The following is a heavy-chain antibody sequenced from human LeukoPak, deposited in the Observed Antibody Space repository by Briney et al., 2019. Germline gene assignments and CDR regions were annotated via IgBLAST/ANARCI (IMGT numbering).Heavy chain of an antibody. D-gene: IGHD2-21*01. V-gene: IGHV3-21*01. CDR3: ARGGKKGGSDSLHL. CDR1: GFTFSSYS. J-gene: IGHJ3*01. Sequence: PGGSLRLSCAAAGFTFSSYSMNWVRQPPGQGLGWVALFSRVGSYKYYADSVKGRFTISRDNAKSLVYLQLNSLRAGDTALYYCARGGKKGGSDSLHLWGPGTMVTVAS. CDR2: FSRVGSYK.